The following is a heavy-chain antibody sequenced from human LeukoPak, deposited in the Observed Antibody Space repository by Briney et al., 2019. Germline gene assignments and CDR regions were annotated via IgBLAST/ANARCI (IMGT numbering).Heavy chain of an antibody. Sequence: GGSLRLSCAASGFTFSSYEMNWVRQAPWKGLEFVSSISSSSSFIYYADSVKGRFTISRDNAKKSLSLQMNSLRADDTAVYYCARGYSSSWYLGWGQGTLVTVSS. CDR1: GFTFSSYE. CDR3: ARGYSSSWYLG. CDR2: ISSSSSFI. J-gene: IGHJ4*02. D-gene: IGHD6-13*01. V-gene: IGHV3-21*01.